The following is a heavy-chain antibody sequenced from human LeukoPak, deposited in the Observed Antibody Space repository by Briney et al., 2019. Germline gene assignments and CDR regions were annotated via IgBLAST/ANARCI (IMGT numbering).Heavy chain of an antibody. J-gene: IGHJ6*03. D-gene: IGHD3-22*01. CDR1: GVSITSISYD. Sequence: SETLSLTCSVSGVSITSISYDWGWIRQPPGKGLEWIGSIYYSGSTYYNPSLKSRVTISVDTSKNQFSLKLSSVTAADTAVYYCARDHYYDSSGYSYYYYYIDVWGKGTTVTVSS. V-gene: IGHV4-39*07. CDR3: ARDHYYDSSGYSYYYYYIDV. CDR2: IYYSGST.